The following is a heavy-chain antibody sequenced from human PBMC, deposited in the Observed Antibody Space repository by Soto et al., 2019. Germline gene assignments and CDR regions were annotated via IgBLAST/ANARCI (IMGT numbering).Heavy chain of an antibody. V-gene: IGHV3-23*01. CDR1: GFTFSSYA. J-gene: IGHJ4*02. CDR2: ISGSGDSK. Sequence: PGGSLRLSCAASGFTFSSYAMSWVRQAPGKGLEWVSVISGSGDSKYYADSVKGRFTISRDNSKNTLYLQMNSLRAEDTALYYCAKRAWGSFYFDYWGQGTLVTVSS. CDR3: AKRAWGSFYFDY. D-gene: IGHD7-27*01.